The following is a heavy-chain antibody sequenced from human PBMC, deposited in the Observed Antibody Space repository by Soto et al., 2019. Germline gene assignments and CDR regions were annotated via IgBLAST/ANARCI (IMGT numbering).Heavy chain of an antibody. V-gene: IGHV3-30*18. CDR3: AKGGDYDSSGYYVLRPYYFDY. J-gene: IGHJ4*02. CDR2: ISYDGSNK. Sequence: QVQLVESGGGVVQPGRSLRLSCAASGFTFSSYGMHWVRQAPGKGLEWVAVISYDGSNKYYADSVKGRFTISRDNSKNTLYLQMNSLRAEDTGVYYCAKGGDYDSSGYYVLRPYYFDYWGQGTLVTVSS. CDR1: GFTFSSYG. D-gene: IGHD3-22*01.